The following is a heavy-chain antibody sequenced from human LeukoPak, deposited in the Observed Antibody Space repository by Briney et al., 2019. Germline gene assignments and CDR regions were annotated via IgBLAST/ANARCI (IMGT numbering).Heavy chain of an antibody. D-gene: IGHD5-12*01. CDR2: ISYDGSNK. CDR1: GFTFSSYA. V-gene: IGHV3-30-3*01. Sequence: GGSLRLSCAASGFTFSSYAMHWVLQAPGKGLEWVAVISYDGSNKYYADSVKGRFTISRDNSKNTLYLQMNSLRAEDTAVYYCARDGGYSGYDPGPVDYWGQGTLVTVSS. CDR3: ARDGGYSGYDPGPVDY. J-gene: IGHJ4*02.